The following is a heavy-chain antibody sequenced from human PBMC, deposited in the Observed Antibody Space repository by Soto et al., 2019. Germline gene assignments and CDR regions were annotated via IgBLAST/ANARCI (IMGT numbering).Heavy chain of an antibody. CDR3: ARGREQQLVYTIYPPELDY. J-gene: IGHJ4*02. CDR2: IYYSGST. Sequence: SETLSLTCTVSGGSISSGGYYWSWIRQHPGKGLEWIGYIYYSGSTYYNPSLKSRVTISVDTSKNQFSLKLSSVTAADTAVYYCARGREQQLVYTIYPPELDYWGQGTLVTVSS. D-gene: IGHD6-13*01. CDR1: GGSISSGGYY. V-gene: IGHV4-31*03.